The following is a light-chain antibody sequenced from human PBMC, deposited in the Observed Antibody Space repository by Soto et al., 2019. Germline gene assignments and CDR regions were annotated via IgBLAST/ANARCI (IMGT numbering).Light chain of an antibody. V-gene: IGKV3-11*01. Sequence: EIVLTQSPATLSLSPGERATLSCRASQSVSSYLAWYQQKPGQAPRLLIYDASNRATGIPARFSGSGSGTDFSLTIISLEPEDFVVYYCQQRSNWPQYTFGQGTKLEIK. CDR1: QSVSSY. CDR3: QQRSNWPQYT. J-gene: IGKJ2*01. CDR2: DAS.